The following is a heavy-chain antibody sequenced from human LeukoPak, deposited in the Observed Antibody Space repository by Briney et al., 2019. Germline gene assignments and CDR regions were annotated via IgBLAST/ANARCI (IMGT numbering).Heavy chain of an antibody. CDR3: ARDSVWQLDLIPYDAFDV. J-gene: IGHJ3*01. D-gene: IGHD2-2*02. V-gene: IGHV3-30*04. CDR2: ISYDGSNK. Sequence: PGRSLRLSCAASGFTFSRYAMHWVRQAPGKGLEWVAVISYDGSNKYYTDSVKGRFTISRDTSKSTLFLEMNSLKPEDTAVYFCARDSVWQLDLIPYDAFDVWGQGTMVTVSS. CDR1: GFTFSRYA.